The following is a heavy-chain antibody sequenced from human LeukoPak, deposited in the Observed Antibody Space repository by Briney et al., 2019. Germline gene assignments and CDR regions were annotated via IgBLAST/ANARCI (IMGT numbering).Heavy chain of an antibody. Sequence: SETLSLTCTVSGGSISSYYWSWIRQPPGKGLEWIGYIYYSGSTNCNPSLKSRVTISVDTSKNQFSLKLSSVTAADTAVYYCARITVTSGYYYYMDVWGKGTTVTVSS. CDR2: IYYSGST. CDR3: ARITVTSGYYYYMDV. V-gene: IGHV4-59*01. D-gene: IGHD4-17*01. CDR1: GGSISSYY. J-gene: IGHJ6*03.